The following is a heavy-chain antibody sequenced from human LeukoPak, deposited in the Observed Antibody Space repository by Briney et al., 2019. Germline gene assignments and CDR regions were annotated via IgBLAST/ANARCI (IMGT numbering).Heavy chain of an antibody. J-gene: IGHJ4*02. Sequence: PGGSLRLSCAASGFTFSSYGMHWVRQAPGKGLEWVAVISYDGSNKYYADSVKGRFSVSRDSSKNEVYLEMNNLRPEDTAMYYCARCPRSGEYYLGYFFESWGQGALVTVSS. V-gene: IGHV3-30*12. CDR1: GFTFSSYG. CDR2: ISYDGSNK. CDR3: ARCPRSGEYYLGYFFES. D-gene: IGHD3-16*01.